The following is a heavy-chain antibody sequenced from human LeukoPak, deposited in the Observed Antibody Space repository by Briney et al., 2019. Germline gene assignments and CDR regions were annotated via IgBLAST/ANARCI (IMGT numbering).Heavy chain of an antibody. Sequence: PGGSLRLSCAASRFTFTSSTMYWVRQAPGKGLEWVSVIRGSGDTTYYATSVKGRFTISRDTSKNTVSLQMNSLRAEDTAVYYCAKLFGGGILPAAVHAWGQGTLVTVSS. J-gene: IGHJ5*02. CDR1: RFTFTSST. CDR2: IRGSGDTT. D-gene: IGHD2-2*01. V-gene: IGHV3-23*01. CDR3: AKLFGGGILPAAVHA.